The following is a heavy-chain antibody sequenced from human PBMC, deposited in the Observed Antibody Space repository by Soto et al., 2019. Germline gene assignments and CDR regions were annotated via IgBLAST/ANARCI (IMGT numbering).Heavy chain of an antibody. D-gene: IGHD6-6*01. J-gene: IGHJ6*02. CDR3: ARDQSLGEVEYSSSSDYYYYGMDV. Sequence: SLRLSCSASGFTFSNFGMHWVRQAPGKGLEWVAVIWYDGSNKYYADSVKGRFTISRDNAKNSLYLQMNSLRAEDTAVYYCARDQSLGEVEYSSSSDYYYYGMDVWGQGTTVTVSS. CDR1: GFTFSNFG. CDR2: IWYDGSNK. V-gene: IGHV3-33*01.